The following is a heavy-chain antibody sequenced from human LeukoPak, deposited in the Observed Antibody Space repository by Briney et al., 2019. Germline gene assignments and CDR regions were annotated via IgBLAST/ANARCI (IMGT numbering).Heavy chain of an antibody. J-gene: IGHJ4*02. CDR1: GGSFSNYY. Sequence: SSETLSLTCAVYGGSFSNYYWSWIRQPPGKGLEWIGEINHSGSTNYNPSLKSRLTISVDTSQKQFSLKLSSVTAADTAVYYCARAPVRVAAVGKYFDPWGQGTLVIVSS. V-gene: IGHV4-34*01. D-gene: IGHD6-13*01. CDR2: INHSGST. CDR3: ARAPVRVAAVGKYFDP.